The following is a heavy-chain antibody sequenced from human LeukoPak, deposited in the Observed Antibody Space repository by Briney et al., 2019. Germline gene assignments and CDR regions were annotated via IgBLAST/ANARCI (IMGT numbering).Heavy chain of an antibody. CDR2: IYSGGSI. D-gene: IGHD6-19*01. J-gene: IGHJ3*02. CDR3: ASHAAEQLLVDAFDI. Sequence: GGSLGLSCAASGFTVSGNYMSWVRQAPGKGLEWVSVIYSGGSIYYADSVKGRFTISRDNSKNTLYLQMNSLRAEDTAVYYCASHAAEQLLVDAFDIWGQGTMVSVSS. CDR1: GFTVSGNY. V-gene: IGHV3-66*02.